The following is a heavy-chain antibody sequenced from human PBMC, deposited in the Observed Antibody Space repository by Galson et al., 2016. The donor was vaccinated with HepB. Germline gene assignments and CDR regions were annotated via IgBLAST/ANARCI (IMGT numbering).Heavy chain of an antibody. J-gene: IGHJ3*01. D-gene: IGHD2-8*01. CDR1: GFSVSNND. Sequence: SLRLSCAASGFSVSNNDASWVRQAPGKGLEWVSVSYSGGRTCYADSVKGRFTVSRDDSKNTLYLQMNSLRVEDTAVYYCAREGCINGVCHLDGSDVWGQGTMVTVSS. V-gene: IGHV3-53*01. CDR3: AREGCINGVCHLDGSDV. CDR2: SYSGGRT.